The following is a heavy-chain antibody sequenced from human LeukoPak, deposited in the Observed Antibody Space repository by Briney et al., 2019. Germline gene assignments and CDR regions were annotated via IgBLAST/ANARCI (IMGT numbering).Heavy chain of an antibody. CDR1: GGSISSYY. CDR3: ARLNYYGSGSYYNWFDL. V-gene: IGHV4-59*01. D-gene: IGHD3-10*01. J-gene: IGHJ5*02. Sequence: SETLSLTCTVSGGSISSYYWSWIRQPPGKGLEWIGYIYYSGSTNYNPSLKSRVTISVDTSKNQFSLKLSSVTAADTAVYYCARLNYYGSGSYYNWFDLWGQGTLVTVSS. CDR2: IYYSGST.